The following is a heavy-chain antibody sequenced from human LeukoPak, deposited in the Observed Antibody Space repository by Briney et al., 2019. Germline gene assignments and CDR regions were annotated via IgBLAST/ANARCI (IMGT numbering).Heavy chain of an antibody. J-gene: IGHJ4*02. V-gene: IGHV3-23*01. Sequence: GGSLRLSCAASGFTLSSYAMNSVRQAPGKGLEWVSGITGSSDKTFYADSVKGRFTISRDSSKNTMYLQMNSLRGEDSAVYYCAKDLSSSWQIDYWGQGTLVTVSS. CDR3: AKDLSSSWQIDY. CDR1: GFTLSSYA. CDR2: ITGSSDKT. D-gene: IGHD6-13*01.